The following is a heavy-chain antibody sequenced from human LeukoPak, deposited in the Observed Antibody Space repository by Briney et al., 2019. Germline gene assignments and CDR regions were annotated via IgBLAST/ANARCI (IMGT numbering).Heavy chain of an antibody. CDR2: MNPNSGNT. Sequence: ASVKVSCKASGYTFTSYDINWVRQATGQGLEWMGWMNPNSGNTGYAQKFQGRVTITRNTSISTAYMELSSLRSEDTAVYYCARAGYYDSSGYYFDAFDIWGQGTMVTVSS. CDR3: ARAGYYDSSGYYFDAFDI. J-gene: IGHJ3*02. D-gene: IGHD3-22*01. CDR1: GYTFTSYD. V-gene: IGHV1-8*03.